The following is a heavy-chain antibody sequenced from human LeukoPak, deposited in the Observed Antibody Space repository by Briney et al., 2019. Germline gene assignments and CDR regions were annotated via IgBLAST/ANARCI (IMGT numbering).Heavy chain of an antibody. V-gene: IGHV4-38-2*02. CDR3: ARVSYSSSVDDY. J-gene: IGHJ4*02. D-gene: IGHD6-13*01. CDR1: GYSISSGYY. Sequence: SETLSLTCNVSGYSISSGYYWGWIRQPPGQGLEWMGSIYHRGSMYYNPSLKSRVTVSVDTSKNQFSLKLRSVTAADTAVYYCARVSYSSSVDDYWGQGTLVTVSS. CDR2: IYHRGSM.